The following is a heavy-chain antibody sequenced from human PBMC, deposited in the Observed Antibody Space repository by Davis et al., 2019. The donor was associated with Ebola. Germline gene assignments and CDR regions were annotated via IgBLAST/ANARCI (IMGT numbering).Heavy chain of an antibody. CDR2: IKNDGSEK. D-gene: IGHD2-2*02. V-gene: IGHV3-7*03. CDR3: TKRPISGPRGDFYFDY. CDR1: GFTFSNYW. J-gene: IGHJ4*02. Sequence: GESLKISCVASGFTFSNYWMSWVRQAPGKEPEWVANIKNDGSEKYFVDSVKGRFAISRDNAKNSLHLQMNSLRAEAAAINYCTKRPISGPRGDFYFDYWGQGTLVTVSS.